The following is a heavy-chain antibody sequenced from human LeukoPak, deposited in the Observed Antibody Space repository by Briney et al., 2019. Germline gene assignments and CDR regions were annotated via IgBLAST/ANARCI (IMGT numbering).Heavy chain of an antibody. Sequence: GGSLRLSCAASGFTFSSYWMHWVRQAPGKGLVWVSRINTDGSSTTYADSVKGRFTISRDNAKNTLYLHMNSLRAEDTAVYYCARGTGGRDDYWGQGTRVTVSS. CDR3: ARGTGGRDDY. CDR1: GFTFSSYW. J-gene: IGHJ4*02. D-gene: IGHD3-10*01. CDR2: INTDGSST. V-gene: IGHV3-74*01.